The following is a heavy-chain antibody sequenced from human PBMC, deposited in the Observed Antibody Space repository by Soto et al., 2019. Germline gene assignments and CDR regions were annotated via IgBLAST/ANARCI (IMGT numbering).Heavy chain of an antibody. CDR1: GYTFTTSG. CDR3: ARQGSWPYYYYGLDV. CDR2: ISTYNGDT. Sequence: QVQLVQSGPEVKKPGASVKVSCGASGYTFTTSGISWVRQAPGQGLEWMGWISTYNGDTNSAQKFQGRVTMTADTSTGTAYMELMSLKSDDTAVYYCARQGSWPYYYYGLDVWGQGTTVTVSS. V-gene: IGHV1-18*01. D-gene: IGHD1-26*01. J-gene: IGHJ6*02.